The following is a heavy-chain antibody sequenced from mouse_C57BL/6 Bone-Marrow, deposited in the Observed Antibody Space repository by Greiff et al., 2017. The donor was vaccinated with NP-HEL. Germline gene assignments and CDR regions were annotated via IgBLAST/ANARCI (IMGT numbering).Heavy chain of an antibody. CDR1: GFTFSSYG. D-gene: IGHD2-4*01. CDR2: ISSGGSYT. Sequence: EVNLVESGGDLVKPGGSLKLSCAASGFTFSSYGMSWVRQTPDKRLEWVATISSGGSYTYSPDSVKGRFTISRDNAKNTLYLQMSSLKSEDTAMYYCASPYDYDVAWFAYWGQGTLVTVSA. J-gene: IGHJ3*01. V-gene: IGHV5-6*01. CDR3: ASPYDYDVAWFAY.